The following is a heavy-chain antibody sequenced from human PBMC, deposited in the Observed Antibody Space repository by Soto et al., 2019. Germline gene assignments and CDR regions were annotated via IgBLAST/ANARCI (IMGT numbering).Heavy chain of an antibody. J-gene: IGHJ6*03. CDR1: GFTFSTYG. CDR3: ARELAVGENYYYYYMDV. Sequence: GGSLRLSCAASGFTFSTYGMHWVRQAPGKGLEWVAVLWYDGSNKYYADSVKGRFTISRDNSKNTLYLQMNSLRAEDTAVYYCARELAVGENYYYYYMDVWGKGTTVTVSS. V-gene: IGHV3-33*01. CDR2: LWYDGSNK. D-gene: IGHD2-8*02.